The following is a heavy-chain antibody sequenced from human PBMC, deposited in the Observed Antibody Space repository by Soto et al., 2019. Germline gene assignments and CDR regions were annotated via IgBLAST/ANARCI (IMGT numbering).Heavy chain of an antibody. Sequence: EVLLLESGGGLVQPGGSLRLSCAASGFTFSNYAVNCVRQAPGKGLEWVSTIYGRGDGTHYADSVKGRFTISRDNSKHTLYLQMNSLRAEDTGVYYCAKNRGHEPPYYADSWGQGTLVTVSP. CDR3: AKNRGHEPPYYADS. V-gene: IGHV3-23*01. CDR2: IYGRGDGT. CDR1: GFTFSNYA. J-gene: IGHJ4*02.